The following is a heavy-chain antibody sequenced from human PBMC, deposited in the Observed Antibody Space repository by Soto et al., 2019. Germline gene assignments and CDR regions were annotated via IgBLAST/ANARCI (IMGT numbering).Heavy chain of an antibody. CDR1: GFTFSSYS. V-gene: IGHV3-21*01. CDR3: VNDYGMDV. J-gene: IGHJ6*01. CDR2: TSSRSSYI. D-gene: IGHD2-8*01. Sequence: PGGSLRLSCAASGFTFSSYSMNWVRQAPGKGLEWVSSTSSRSSYIYYADSVKGRFTISRDNAKNSLYLQMNSLRAEDTAVYYCVNDYGMDVWGQGTTVTVPQ.